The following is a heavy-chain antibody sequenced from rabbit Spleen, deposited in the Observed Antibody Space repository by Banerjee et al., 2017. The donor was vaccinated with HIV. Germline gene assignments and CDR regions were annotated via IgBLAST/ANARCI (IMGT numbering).Heavy chain of an antibody. D-gene: IGHD8-1*01. CDR3: SRDSGSSFSSYGMVL. V-gene: IGHV1S45*01. J-gene: IGHJ6*01. CDR1: GFSFSSSDY. CDR2: IAGSSSGFT. Sequence: QEQLVESGGGLVRPEGSLKLSCTASGFSFSSSDYICWVRQAPGKGLEWISCIAGSSSGFTYSATWAKGRFTISKTSSTTVTLQMTSLTAADTAPYFCSRDSGSSFSSYGMVLWGPGTLVT.